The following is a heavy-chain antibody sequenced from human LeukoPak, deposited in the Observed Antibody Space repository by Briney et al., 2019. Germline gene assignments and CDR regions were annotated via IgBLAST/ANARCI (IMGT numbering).Heavy chain of an antibody. Sequence: GGSLRLSCAASGFTFSNYWMSWVRQAPGKGLEWVANIKQDGSEKYYADSVKGRFTISRDNAKNSLYLQMNSLRADDTALYYCARGYCSSTSCFSAGLKDFWGQGTLVTVSS. D-gene: IGHD2-2*01. CDR1: GFTFSNYW. J-gene: IGHJ4*02. V-gene: IGHV3-7*01. CDR2: IKQDGSEK. CDR3: ARGYCSSTSCFSAGLKDF.